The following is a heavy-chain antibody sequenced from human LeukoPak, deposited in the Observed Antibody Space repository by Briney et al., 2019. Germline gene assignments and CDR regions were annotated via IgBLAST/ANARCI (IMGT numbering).Heavy chain of an antibody. D-gene: IGHD3-10*01. CDR2: IYHSGST. Sequence: SETLSLTCAVSGYSISSGYYWGWIRQPPGKGLEWIGSIYHSGSTYYNPSLKSRVTISVDTSKNQFSLKLSSVTAADTAVYYCAVNYYGSGRPINAFDYWGQGTLVTVSS. CDR1: GYSISSGYY. J-gene: IGHJ4*02. CDR3: AVNYYGSGRPINAFDY. V-gene: IGHV4-38-2*01.